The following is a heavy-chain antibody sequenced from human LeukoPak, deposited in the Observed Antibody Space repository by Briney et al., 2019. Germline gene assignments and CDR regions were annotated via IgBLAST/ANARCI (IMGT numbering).Heavy chain of an antibody. CDR3: ARYSYGPGSSDY. J-gene: IGHJ4*02. CDR2: INSDGSST. CDR1: GFTFSSYS. V-gene: IGHV3-74*01. Sequence: GGSLRLSCAASGFTFSSYSMNWVRQAPGKGLVWVSRINSDGSSTSYADSVEGRFTISRDNAKNTLYLQMSSLRAEDTAVYYCARYSYGPGSSDYWGQGTLVTVSS. D-gene: IGHD5-18*01.